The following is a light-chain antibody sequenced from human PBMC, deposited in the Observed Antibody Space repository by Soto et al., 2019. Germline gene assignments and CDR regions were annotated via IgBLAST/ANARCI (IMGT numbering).Light chain of an antibody. CDR3: QQYNGDSRP. Sequence: DIQMTQSPSTLSASVGDRVTITCRASQSISSWLAWYQQKPGKVPKLLIYKASSLESGVPSRFSGSGSGTESTLTISSLQPDDFATYYCQQYNGDSRPFGHGTKVDIX. J-gene: IGKJ1*01. CDR1: QSISSW. V-gene: IGKV1-5*03. CDR2: KAS.